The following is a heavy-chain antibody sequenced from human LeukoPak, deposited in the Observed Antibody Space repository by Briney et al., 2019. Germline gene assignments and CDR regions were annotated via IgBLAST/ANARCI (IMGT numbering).Heavy chain of an antibody. Sequence: PSETLSLTCAVYGGSFSGYYWSWIRQPLGKGLEWIGDINHSGSTNYNPSLKSRVTISVDTSKNQFSLKLSAVTAADTAVYYCARGALAVAVDYWGQGTLVTVSP. D-gene: IGHD6-19*01. J-gene: IGHJ4*02. V-gene: IGHV4-34*01. CDR3: ARGALAVAVDY. CDR2: INHSGST. CDR1: GGSFSGYY.